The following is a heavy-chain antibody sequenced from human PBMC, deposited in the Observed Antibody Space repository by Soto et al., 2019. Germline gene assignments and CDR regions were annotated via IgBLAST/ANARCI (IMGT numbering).Heavy chain of an antibody. CDR3: ARVVRNDYGDYVPGDYYYYYYMDV. J-gene: IGHJ6*03. D-gene: IGHD4-17*01. CDR2: MNPNSDNT. Sequence: QVQLVQSGAEVKKPGASVKVSCRASGYTFTSYDINWVRQATGQGLEWMGWMNPNSDNTGYAQKFQGRVTMTRNTSISTAYMELSSLRSEDTAVYYCARVVRNDYGDYVPGDYYYYYYMDVWGKGTTVTVSS. CDR1: GYTFTSYD. V-gene: IGHV1-8*01.